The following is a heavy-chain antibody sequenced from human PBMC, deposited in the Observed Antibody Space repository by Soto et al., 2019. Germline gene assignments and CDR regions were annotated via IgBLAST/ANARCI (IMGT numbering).Heavy chain of an antibody. CDR3: AKVDGYCSGASCSQDY. D-gene: IGHD2-15*01. CDR1: GFTFSSYG. CDR2: ISYDGSNK. Sequence: GSLRLSCAASGFTFSSYGMHWVRQAPGKGLEWVAVISYDGSNKYYADSVKGRFTISRDNSKNTLYLQMNSLRAEDTAVYYCAKVDGYCSGASCSQDYWGQGTLVTVSS. V-gene: IGHV3-30*18. J-gene: IGHJ4*02.